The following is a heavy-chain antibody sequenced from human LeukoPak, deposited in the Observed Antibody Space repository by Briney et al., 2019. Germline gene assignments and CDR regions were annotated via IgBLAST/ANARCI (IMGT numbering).Heavy chain of an antibody. V-gene: IGHV5-51*01. D-gene: IGHD5-12*01. CDR1: GYNFPTSW. J-gene: IGHJ6*02. CDR2: IYPDDSDT. Sequence: GESLKISCKTSGYNFPTSWIGWVRQMPGKGLEWMGIIYPDDSDTRYSPSFQGQVTISADKSISTAYLQWNSLKASDTAMYYCARGYSGYYYYYGMDVWGQGTSVTVSS. CDR3: ARGYSGYYYYYGMDV.